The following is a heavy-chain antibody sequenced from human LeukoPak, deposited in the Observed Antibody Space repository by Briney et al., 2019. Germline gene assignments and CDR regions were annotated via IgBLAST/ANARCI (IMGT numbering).Heavy chain of an antibody. CDR3: ARTYYDFWSGYYYFDY. Sequence: PSETLSLTCAVYGGSFSGYYWSWIRQPPGKGLEWIGEINHSGSTNYNPSLKSRVTISVDTSKNQFSLKLSSVTAADTAVYYSARTYYDFWSGYYYFDYWGQGTLVTVSS. V-gene: IGHV4-34*01. CDR1: GGSFSGYY. D-gene: IGHD3-3*01. J-gene: IGHJ4*02. CDR2: INHSGST.